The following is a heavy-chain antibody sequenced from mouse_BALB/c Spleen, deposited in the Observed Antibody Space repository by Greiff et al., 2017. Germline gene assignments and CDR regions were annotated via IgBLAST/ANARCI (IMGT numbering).Heavy chain of an antibody. Sequence: EVKLQESGPGLVKPSQSLSLTCSVTGYSITSGYYWNWIRQFPGNKLEWMGYISYDGSNNYNPSLKNRISITRDTSKNQFFLKLNSVTTEDTATYYCARGTMIPAYWGQGTLVTVSA. D-gene: IGHD2-4*01. J-gene: IGHJ3*01. CDR3: ARGTMIPAY. CDR2: ISYDGSN. CDR1: GYSITSGYY. V-gene: IGHV3-6*02.